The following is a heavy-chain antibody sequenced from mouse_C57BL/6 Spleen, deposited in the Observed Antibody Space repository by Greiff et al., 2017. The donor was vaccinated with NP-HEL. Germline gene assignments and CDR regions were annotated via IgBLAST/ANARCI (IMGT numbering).Heavy chain of an antibody. D-gene: IGHD4-1*01. CDR3: ASLLGRRGYAMDY. Sequence: EVMLVESGGGLVKPGGSLKLSCAASGFTFSDYGMHWVRQAPEKGLEWVAYISSGSSTIYYADTVKGRFTISRDNAKNTLFLQMTSLRSEDTAMYYCASLLGRRGYAMDYWGQGTSVTVSS. CDR2: ISSGSSTI. CDR1: GFTFSDYG. V-gene: IGHV5-17*01. J-gene: IGHJ4*01.